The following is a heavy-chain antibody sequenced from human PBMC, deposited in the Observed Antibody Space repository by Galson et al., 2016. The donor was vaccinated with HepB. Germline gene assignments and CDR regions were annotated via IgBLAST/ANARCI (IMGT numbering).Heavy chain of an antibody. D-gene: IGHD6-19*01. J-gene: IGHJ4*02. V-gene: IGHV6-1*01. CDR3: AREPGIGSGMAGRLGY. CDR1: GDSVSGYSAA. CDR2: TYYRSKWYN. Sequence: CAISGDSVSGYSAAWNWIRQSPSRGLEWLGRTYYRSKWYNDYAVSVKSRITINADTSKNQFSLQLNSVTPEDTAVYYCAREPGIGSGMAGRLGYWGQGTLVTVSS.